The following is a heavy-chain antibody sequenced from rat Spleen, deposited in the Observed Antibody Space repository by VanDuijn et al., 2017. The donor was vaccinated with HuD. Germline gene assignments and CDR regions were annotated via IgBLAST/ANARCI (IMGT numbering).Heavy chain of an antibody. CDR2: ISTSGGST. D-gene: IGHD1-12*03. CDR3: TTAYGEDGYFYFDY. CDR1: GFTFSNYD. Sequence: EVQLVESGGGLVQPGRSLKLSCAASGFTFSNYDMAWVRQAPTKGLEWVASISTSGGSTYYRDSVKGRFTISRDNARSTLNLHMDSLRSEDTATYYCTTAYGEDGYFYFDYWGQGVMVTVSS. J-gene: IGHJ2*01. V-gene: IGHV5-27*01.